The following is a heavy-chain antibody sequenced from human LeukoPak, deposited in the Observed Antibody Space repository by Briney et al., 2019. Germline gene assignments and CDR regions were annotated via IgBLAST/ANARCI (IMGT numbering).Heavy chain of an antibody. Sequence: PSETLSLPFTVSGGSISRHYWSWIRPPPGKGLGWIGNIHYSGSTNYNPSLKSRVTISVDTSKDQFTLKLNSVTAADTAVYYCARVTVKWNDVTWFDPWGQGILVTVSS. J-gene: IGHJ5*02. D-gene: IGHD1-1*01. CDR3: ARVTVKWNDVTWFDP. V-gene: IGHV4-59*11. CDR1: GGSISRHY. CDR2: IHYSGST.